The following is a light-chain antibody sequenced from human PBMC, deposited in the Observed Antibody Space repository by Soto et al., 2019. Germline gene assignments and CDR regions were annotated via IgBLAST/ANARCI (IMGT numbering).Light chain of an antibody. CDR2: GAS. V-gene: IGKV3-15*01. J-gene: IGKJ1*01. Sequence: IVMTQSPATLSVSPGESVTLSCRASQSVSKNLAWYQHKPDQAPRLLIYGASTRATGFPARFSGSGSGTEFTLTISSLQSEDFAVYYCQQYDNWPPWTFGQGTKVEIK. CDR1: QSVSKN. CDR3: QQYDNWPPWT.